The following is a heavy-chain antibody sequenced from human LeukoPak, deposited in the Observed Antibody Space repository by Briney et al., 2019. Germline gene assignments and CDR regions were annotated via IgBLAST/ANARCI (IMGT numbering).Heavy chain of an antibody. CDR3: AKDMAYYDSSGYYEPRAFDI. D-gene: IGHD3-22*01. J-gene: IGHJ3*02. Sequence: GGSLRLSCAASGFTFDDYAMHWVRQAPGKGLEWVSGISWNSGSIGYADSVKGRFTISRDNAKNSLYLQMNSLRAGDTALYYCAKDMAYYDSSGYYEPRAFDIWGQGTMVTVSS. CDR1: GFTFDDYA. V-gene: IGHV3-9*01. CDR2: ISWNSGSI.